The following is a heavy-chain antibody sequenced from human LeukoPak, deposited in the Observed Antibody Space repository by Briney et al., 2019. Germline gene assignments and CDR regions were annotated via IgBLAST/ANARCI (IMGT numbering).Heavy chain of an antibody. Sequence: GGSLRLSCAASGFTFSSYGMHWVRQAPGKGLEWVAVISNDESKKYYADSVKGRFTISRDNSKNTLYLQINNLRARDTAVYYCAKEVLDYEIPYWYFDLWGRGTLVTVSS. D-gene: IGHD4-17*01. CDR2: ISNDESKK. CDR3: AKEVLDYEIPYWYFDL. J-gene: IGHJ2*01. CDR1: GFTFSSYG. V-gene: IGHV3-30*18.